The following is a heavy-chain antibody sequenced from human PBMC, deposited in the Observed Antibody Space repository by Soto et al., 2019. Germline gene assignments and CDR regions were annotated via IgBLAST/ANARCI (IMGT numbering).Heavy chain of an antibody. CDR2: ISSSSSYI. D-gene: IGHD6-13*01. CDR3: ASEGFEQQQYDWARNWFDP. Sequence: PGGSLRLSCAASGFTFSSYSMNWVRQAPGKGLEWVSSISSSSSYIYYADSVKGRFTISRDNAKNSLYLQMNSLRAEDTAVYYCASEGFEQQQYDWARNWFDPWGQGTLVTVSS. CDR1: GFTFSSYS. V-gene: IGHV3-21*01. J-gene: IGHJ5*02.